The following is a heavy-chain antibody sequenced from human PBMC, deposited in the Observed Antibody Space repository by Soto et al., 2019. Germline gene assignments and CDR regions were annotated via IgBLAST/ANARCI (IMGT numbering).Heavy chain of an antibody. CDR1: GYTFTSYY. Sequence: GASVKVSCKASGYTFTSYYMPWVRQAPGQGLEWMGIINPSGGSTSYAQKFQGRVTMTRDTSTSTVYMELSSLRSEDTAVYYCARAVTHPTDAFDIWGQGTIVTVSS. J-gene: IGHJ3*02. CDR2: INPSGGST. V-gene: IGHV1-46*01. CDR3: ARAVTHPTDAFDI. D-gene: IGHD4-17*01.